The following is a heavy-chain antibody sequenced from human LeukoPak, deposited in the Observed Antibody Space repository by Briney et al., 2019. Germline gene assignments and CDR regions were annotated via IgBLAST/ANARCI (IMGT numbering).Heavy chain of an antibody. J-gene: IGHJ1*01. CDR1: GGTFSSYA. V-gene: IGHV1-69*13. CDR2: IIPIFGTA. Sequence: GASVKVSCKASGGTFSSYAISWVRQAPGQGLEWMGGIIPIFGTANYAQKFQGRVTITADESTSTAYMELSSLRSEDTAVYYCVGSSSSQSWGYFQHWGQGTLVTVSS. CDR3: VGSSSSQSWGYFQH. D-gene: IGHD6-6*01.